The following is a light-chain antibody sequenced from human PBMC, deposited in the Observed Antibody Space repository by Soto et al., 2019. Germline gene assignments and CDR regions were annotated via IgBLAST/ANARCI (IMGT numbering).Light chain of an antibody. CDR3: SSYTSSSTPHYV. CDR2: DDS. Sequence: SYELTQPPSVSVDPGQTARITCGGNNIGSKSVHWYQQKPGQAPVLVVYDDSDRPSGIPERFSGSNSGNTASLTISGLQAEDEADYYCSSYTSSSTPHYVFGTGTKVTVL. CDR1: NIGSKS. V-gene: IGLV3-21*02. J-gene: IGLJ1*01.